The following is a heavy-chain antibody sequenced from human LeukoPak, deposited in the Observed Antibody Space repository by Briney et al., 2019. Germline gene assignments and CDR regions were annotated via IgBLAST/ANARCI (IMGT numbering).Heavy chain of an antibody. Sequence: GASVKVSCKASGYTFTSYGISWVRQAPGQGLEWMGWISAYNGNTNYAQKLQGRVTMTTDTSTSTAYMELRSLRSDDTAVYYCAIVPRHCTSTTCYALLYFQYWGQGTLVTVSS. J-gene: IGHJ1*01. CDR1: GYTFTSYG. CDR2: ISAYNGNT. CDR3: AIVPRHCTSTTCYALLYFQY. D-gene: IGHD2-2*01. V-gene: IGHV1-18*01.